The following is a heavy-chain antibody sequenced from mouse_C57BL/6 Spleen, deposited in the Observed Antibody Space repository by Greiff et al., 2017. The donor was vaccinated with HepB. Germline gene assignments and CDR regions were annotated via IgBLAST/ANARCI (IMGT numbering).Heavy chain of an antibody. CDR1: GYTFTSYW. D-gene: IGHD1-1*01. J-gene: IGHJ2*01. V-gene: IGHV1-72*01. CDR2: IDPNSGGT. Sequence: QVQLQQPGAELVKPGASVKLSCKASGYTFTSYWMHWVKQRPGRGLEWIGRIDPNSGGTKYNEKFKSKATLTVDKPSSTAYMPLSSLTSEDSAVYYCASPSYYYGSSYAFDYWGQGTTLTVSS. CDR3: ASPSYYYGSSYAFDY.